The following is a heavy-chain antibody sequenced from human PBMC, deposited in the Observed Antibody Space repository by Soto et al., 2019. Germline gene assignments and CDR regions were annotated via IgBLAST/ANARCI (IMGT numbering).Heavy chain of an antibody. Sequence: QVQLFESGGGVVQPGRSLRLSCEASGFAFSNYAFHWVRQAPGRGLEWVAVISHDGSDEFYAGSVKGRFIVSRDNSKSTVSLHMNSLSGEDTGIYFCARSAGLLWFGESSSHGLDVWGQGTTVAVSS. CDR1: GFAFSNYA. J-gene: IGHJ6*01. D-gene: IGHD3-10*01. V-gene: IGHV3-30-3*01. CDR3: ARSAGLLWFGESSSHGLDV. CDR2: ISHDGSDE.